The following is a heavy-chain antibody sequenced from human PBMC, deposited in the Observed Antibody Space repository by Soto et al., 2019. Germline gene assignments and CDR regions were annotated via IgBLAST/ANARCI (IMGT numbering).Heavy chain of an antibody. CDR1: GFTFSSYS. Sequence: EVQLVESGGGLVKPGGSLRLSCTASGFTFSSYSMNWVRQAPGKGLVWVSSISSSSSYIYYADPVKGRFTISRDNAKNSLQLQMNSPRAEDTAVYYCAIGRRGGYDYPDYWGQGTLVSVSS. CDR2: ISSSSSYI. CDR3: AIGRRGGYDYPDY. D-gene: IGHD5-12*01. V-gene: IGHV3-21*01. J-gene: IGHJ4*02.